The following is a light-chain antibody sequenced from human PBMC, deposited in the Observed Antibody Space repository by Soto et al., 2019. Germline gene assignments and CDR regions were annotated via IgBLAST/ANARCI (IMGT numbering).Light chain of an antibody. V-gene: IGKV3-11*01. Sequence: EFVLTQPPGTLSLSPGERATLSCRASQTVGGYLAWYQQKPGQAPRLLIYDASNRATGIPARFSGSGSGTDFSLTISSLEPEDLAVYYCQQRSTWPLTFGGGTKVDIK. CDR3: QQRSTWPLT. CDR2: DAS. J-gene: IGKJ4*01. CDR1: QTVGGY.